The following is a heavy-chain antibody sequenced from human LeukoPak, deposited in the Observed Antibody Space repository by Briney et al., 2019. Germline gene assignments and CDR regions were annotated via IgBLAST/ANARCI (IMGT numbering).Heavy chain of an antibody. Sequence: SETLSLTCTVSGGSISSYYWSWIRQPPGKGLEWIGYIYYGGSTNYNPSLKSRVTISVDTSKNQFSLKLSSVTAADTAVYYCARRDILTGSNFDYWGQGTLVTVSS. V-gene: IGHV4-59*08. J-gene: IGHJ4*02. CDR3: ARRDILTGSNFDY. CDR2: IYYGGST. CDR1: GGSISSYY. D-gene: IGHD3-9*01.